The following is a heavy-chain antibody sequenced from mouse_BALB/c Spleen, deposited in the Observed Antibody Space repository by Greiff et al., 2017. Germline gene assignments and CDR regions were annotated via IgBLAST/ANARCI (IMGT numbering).Heavy chain of an antibody. J-gene: IGHJ3*01. CDR3: AREYYGSSYWFAY. CDR1: GFSLTSYG. D-gene: IGHD1-1*01. Sequence: VKLMESGPGLVAPSQSLSITCTVSGFSLTSYGVHWVRQPPGKGLEWLGVIWAGGSTNYNSALMSRLSISKDNSKSQVFLKMNSLQTDDTAMYYCAREYYGSSYWFAYWGQGTLVTVSA. CDR2: IWAGGST. V-gene: IGHV2-9*02.